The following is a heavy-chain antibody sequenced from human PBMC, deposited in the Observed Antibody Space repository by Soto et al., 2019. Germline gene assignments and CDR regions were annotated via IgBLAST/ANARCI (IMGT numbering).Heavy chain of an antibody. Sequence: GSLRLSCAASGFTFSDYYMSWIRQAPGKGLEWVSYISSSSSYTNYADSVKGRFTISRGNAKNSLYLQMNSLRAEDTAVYYCARDIRDDTATDYWGQGTLVTVSS. CDR1: GFTFSDYY. D-gene: IGHD5-18*01. CDR2: ISSSSSYT. J-gene: IGHJ4*02. V-gene: IGHV3-11*06. CDR3: ARDIRDDTATDY.